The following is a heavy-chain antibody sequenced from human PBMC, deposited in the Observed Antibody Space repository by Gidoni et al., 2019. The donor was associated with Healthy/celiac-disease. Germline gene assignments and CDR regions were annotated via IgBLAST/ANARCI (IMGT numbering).Heavy chain of an antibody. CDR3: ARSITPKYDAFDI. CDR2: INPSGGST. V-gene: IGHV1-46*01. J-gene: IGHJ3*02. D-gene: IGHD3-10*01. Sequence: QVQLLQSGAEVKKPGASVKVSCKASGYTFTSYYMHWVRQAPGQGREWMGIINPSGGSTSYAQKFQGRVTMTRDKSTSTVYMELSSLRSEDTAVYYCARSITPKYDAFDIWGQGTMVTVSS. CDR1: GYTFTSYY.